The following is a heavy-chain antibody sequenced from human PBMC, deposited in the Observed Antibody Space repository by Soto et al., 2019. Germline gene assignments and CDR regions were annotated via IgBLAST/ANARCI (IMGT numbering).Heavy chain of an antibody. CDR2: ISSSSSTI. CDR3: ARERFHRY. CDR1: GFTFSSYS. D-gene: IGHD3-10*01. Sequence: GGSLRLSCAASGFTFSSYSMNWVRQAPGKGLEWVSYISSSSSTIYYADSVKGRFTISRDNAKNSLYLQMNSLRAEDTAVYYCARERFHRYWGQGTLVTVSS. V-gene: IGHV3-48*01. J-gene: IGHJ4*02.